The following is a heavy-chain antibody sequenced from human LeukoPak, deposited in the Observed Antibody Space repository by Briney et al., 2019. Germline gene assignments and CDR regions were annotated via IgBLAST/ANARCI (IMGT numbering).Heavy chain of an antibody. Sequence: KPSETLSLTCTVSGGSISSSSSYWGWIRQPPGKGLEWIGSISYTASTYYNPSLKSRVTISVDTCKSKFSLKLSSVTAADTAVYYCARVLAAAAHFDYWGQGTLVTASS. CDR1: GGSISSSSSY. J-gene: IGHJ4*02. V-gene: IGHV4-39*01. CDR2: ISYTAST. CDR3: ARVLAAAAHFDY. D-gene: IGHD6-13*01.